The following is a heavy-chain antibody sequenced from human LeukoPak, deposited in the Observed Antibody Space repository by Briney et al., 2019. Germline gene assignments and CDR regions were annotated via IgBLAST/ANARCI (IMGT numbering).Heavy chain of an antibody. Sequence: GGSLRLSCVASGFTFSSYWMSWVRQAPGKGLEWVANIKEDGSEKNYVHSVKGRFTISRDNAKNSLYLQKNSLRAEDTAVYYCAREEYDFWSGSRFGMDVWGKGTTVTVSS. J-gene: IGHJ6*04. CDR2: IKEDGSEK. CDR1: GFTFSSYW. V-gene: IGHV3-7*01. D-gene: IGHD3-3*01. CDR3: AREEYDFWSGSRFGMDV.